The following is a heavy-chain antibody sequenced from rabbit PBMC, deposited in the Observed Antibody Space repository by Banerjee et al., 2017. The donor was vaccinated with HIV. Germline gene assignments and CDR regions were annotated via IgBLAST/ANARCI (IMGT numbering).Heavy chain of an antibody. J-gene: IGHJ3*01. CDR3: ARERFSGYGYDDL. Sequence: QEQLEESGGDLVKPEGSLTLTCTASGFSFSSTYWICWVRQAPGKGLEWIGCIYAGSGSIYYASWAKGRFTITKTSSTTVTLQMTSLTAADTATYFCARERFSGYGYDDLWGQGTLVTVS. V-gene: IGHV1S45*01. D-gene: IGHD6-1*01. CDR2: IYAGSGSI. CDR1: GFSFSSTYW.